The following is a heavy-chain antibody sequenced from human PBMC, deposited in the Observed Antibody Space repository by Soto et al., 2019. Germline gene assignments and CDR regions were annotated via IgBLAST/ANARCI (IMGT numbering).Heavy chain of an antibody. V-gene: IGHV1-8*01. CDR2: MNPNSGNT. CDR3: ARGDYYGDYWYFDL. CDR1: GYTFTSYD. D-gene: IGHD4-17*01. Sequence: QVQLVQSGAEVKKPGASVKVSCKASGYTFTSYDINWVRQATGQGLEWMGWMNPNSGNTGYAQKFKGRVTMTRTTSISTAYMELSSLRSEDTAVYYCARGDYYGDYWYFDLWGRGTLVTVSS. J-gene: IGHJ2*01.